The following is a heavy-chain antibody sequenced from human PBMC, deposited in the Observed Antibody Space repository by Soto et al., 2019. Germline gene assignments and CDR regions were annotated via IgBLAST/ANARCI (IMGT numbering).Heavy chain of an antibody. Sequence: PSETLSLTCTVSGGSISSYYWSWIRQPPGKGLEWIGYIYYSGSTNYNPSLKSRVTISVDTSKNQFSLKLSSVTAADTAVYYCARDHSSSLYYYYYGMGVWGQGTTVTVSS. CDR1: GGSISSYY. CDR2: IYYSGST. CDR3: ARDHSSSLYYYYYGMGV. J-gene: IGHJ6*02. D-gene: IGHD6-13*01. V-gene: IGHV4-59*01.